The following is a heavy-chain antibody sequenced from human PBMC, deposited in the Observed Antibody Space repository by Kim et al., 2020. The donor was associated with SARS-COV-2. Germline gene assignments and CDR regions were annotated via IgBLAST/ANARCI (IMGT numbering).Heavy chain of an antibody. Sequence: GESLKISCKGSGYSFTSYWISWVRQMPGKGLEWMGRIDPSDSYTNYSPSFQGHVTISADKSISTAYLQWSSLKASDTAMYYCARQSSWQTYYSYGMDVWGQGTTVSVSS. CDR2: IDPSDSYT. CDR1: GYSFTSYW. J-gene: IGHJ6*02. CDR3: ARQSSWQTYYSYGMDV. D-gene: IGHD6-13*01. V-gene: IGHV5-10-1*01.